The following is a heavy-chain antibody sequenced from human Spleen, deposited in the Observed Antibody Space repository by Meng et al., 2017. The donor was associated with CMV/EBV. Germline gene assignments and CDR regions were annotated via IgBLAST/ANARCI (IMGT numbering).Heavy chain of an antibody. CDR2: ITPVLGIA. D-gene: IGHD2-2*02. V-gene: IGHV1-69*02. Sequence: FPGYYMHWVRQAPGQGLEWMGRITPVLGIANYAQKFLGRVTISADKSTATAYMEVSSLRSEDTAVYYCARHPYCSSASCYRDWYFDLWGRGTLVTVSS. J-gene: IGHJ2*01. CDR1: FPGYY. CDR3: ARHPYCSSASCYRDWYFDL.